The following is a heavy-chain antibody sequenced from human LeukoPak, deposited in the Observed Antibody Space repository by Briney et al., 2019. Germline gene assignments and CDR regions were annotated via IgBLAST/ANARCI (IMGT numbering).Heavy chain of an antibody. CDR2: ISWNSGSI. V-gene: IGHV3-9*01. Sequence: GRSLRLSCAASGFTFSSYGMHWVRQAPGKGLEWVSGISWNSGSIGYADSVKGRFTISRDNAKNSLYLQMNSLRAEDTALYYCAKDMRPYYDSSGYYDWGQGTLVTVSS. D-gene: IGHD3-22*01. J-gene: IGHJ4*02. CDR3: AKDMRPYYDSSGYYD. CDR1: GFTFSSYG.